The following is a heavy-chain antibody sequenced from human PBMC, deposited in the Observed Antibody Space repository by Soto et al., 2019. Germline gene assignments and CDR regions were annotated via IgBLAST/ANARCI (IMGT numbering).Heavy chain of an antibody. D-gene: IGHD3-10*01. CDR3: AKGISYYGSGSYAAFDI. V-gene: IGHV3-9*01. Sequence: GGSLRLSCAASGFTFSSYAMSWVRQAPGKGLEWVSGISCNSGSIGYADSVKGRFTISRDNAKNTLYLQMNSLRAEDTALYYCAKGISYYGSGSYAAFDIWGQGTMVTVSS. CDR2: ISCNSGSI. CDR1: GFTFSSYA. J-gene: IGHJ3*02.